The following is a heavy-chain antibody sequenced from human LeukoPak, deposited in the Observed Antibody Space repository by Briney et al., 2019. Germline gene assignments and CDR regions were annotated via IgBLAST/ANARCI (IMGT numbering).Heavy chain of an antibody. Sequence: PGGSLRLSCAASGFTFSSYSMNWVRQAPGKGLEWVSFITSTSSFIYYADSVKGRFTISRDNTKNSLYLQMNSLRAEDTAVYYCARVVGRDFDYWGQGTLVSVSS. CDR2: ITSTSSFI. CDR1: GFTFSSYS. D-gene: IGHD6-6*01. J-gene: IGHJ4*02. V-gene: IGHV3-21*01. CDR3: ARVVGRDFDY.